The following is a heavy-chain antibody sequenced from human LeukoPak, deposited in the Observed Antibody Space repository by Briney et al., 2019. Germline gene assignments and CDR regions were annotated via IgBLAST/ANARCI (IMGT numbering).Heavy chain of an antibody. CDR2: ISSSGSTI. CDR3: ARGINYYGSRSPSHYFDY. J-gene: IGHJ4*02. Sequence: GGSLRLSCAASGFTFSDYYMSWIRQAPGKGLEWVSYISSSGSTIYYADSVKGRFTISRDSAKNSLYLQMNSLRAEDTAVYYCARGINYYGSRSPSHYFDYWGQGTLVTVSS. D-gene: IGHD3-10*01. CDR1: GFTFSDYY. V-gene: IGHV3-11*04.